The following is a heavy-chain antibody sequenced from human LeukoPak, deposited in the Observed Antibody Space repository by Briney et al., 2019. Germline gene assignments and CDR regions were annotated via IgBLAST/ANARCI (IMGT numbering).Heavy chain of an antibody. CDR3: GRDVNGDRKGYFHY. CDR1: GFTFSDYY. CDR2: IYTSGSA. J-gene: IGHJ4*02. Sequence: GSLRLSCAASGFTFSDYYWSCIRAPAGEGLEWSGRIYTSGSAYYNPSLKNRVTISVDTSKKLFSLRLSSLSPPHTPVYFTGRDVNGDRKGYFHYRGRAANVAVSS. D-gene: IGHD7-27*01. V-gene: IGHV4-4*07.